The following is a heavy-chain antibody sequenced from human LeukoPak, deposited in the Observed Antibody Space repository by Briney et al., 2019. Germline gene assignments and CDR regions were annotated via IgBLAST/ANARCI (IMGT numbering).Heavy chain of an antibody. CDR2: ISNDERNK. J-gene: IGHJ4*02. V-gene: IGHV3-30*04. Sequence: GGSLRLSCEASGFNFHNFAMHWVRQAPGKGLEGVAVISNDERNKYYTDSVKGRFTISRDNSKSTVYLQMNSLRPEDTAMYYCARPSPPGDGYNPCDYWGPGALVIVSS. CDR1: GFNFHNFA. CDR3: ARPSPPGDGYNPCDY. D-gene: IGHD5-24*01.